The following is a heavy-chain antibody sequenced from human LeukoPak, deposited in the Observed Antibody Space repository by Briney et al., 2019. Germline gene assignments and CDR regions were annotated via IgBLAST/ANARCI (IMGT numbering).Heavy chain of an antibody. CDR1: GFTFSKYA. CDR3: AKRTVTPEI. V-gene: IGHV3-23*01. D-gene: IGHD1-14*01. CDR2: ISGSGGNT. Sequence: GGSLRLSCAASGFTFSKYAMTWVRQAPGKGLEWVSGISGSGGNTYYADSVKGRFTISRDNAKDTLFLQMNSLRAEDTAVYYCAKRTVTPEIWGQGTLVTVCS. J-gene: IGHJ4*02.